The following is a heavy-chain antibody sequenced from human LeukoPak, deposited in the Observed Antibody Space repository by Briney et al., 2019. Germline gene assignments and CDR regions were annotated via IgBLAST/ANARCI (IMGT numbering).Heavy chain of an antibody. CDR3: ARHGRQSYVSWFDP. J-gene: IGHJ5*02. Sequence: SETLSLTCAVSGVSISGGSNCYGGWSRQSRGQGRAWIGSVYYSGSTYYNPSLKSRVTMSVDTPTNQFSLKLSSVTAADTAVYYCARHGRQSYVSWFDPWGQGYLVSVSS. V-gene: IGHV4-39*01. CDR1: GVSISGGSNCY. CDR2: VYYSGST. D-gene: IGHD3-10*02.